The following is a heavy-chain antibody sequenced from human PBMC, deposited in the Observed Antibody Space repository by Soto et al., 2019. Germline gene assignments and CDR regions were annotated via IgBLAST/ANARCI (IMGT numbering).Heavy chain of an antibody. J-gene: IGHJ6*03. CDR3: ARDIVVVPAATEKHFYYYYMDV. D-gene: IGHD2-2*01. Sequence: QITLKESGPTLVKPTQTLTLTCTFSGFSLSTSGVGVGWIRQPQGKALEWLALIYWDDDKRYSPSLKSRITPTKDPTNTQVVLTMTNMHPVDTATYYCARDIVVVPAATEKHFYYYYMDVWGKGTTVTVSS. CDR2: IYWDDDK. CDR1: GFSLSTSGVG. V-gene: IGHV2-5*02.